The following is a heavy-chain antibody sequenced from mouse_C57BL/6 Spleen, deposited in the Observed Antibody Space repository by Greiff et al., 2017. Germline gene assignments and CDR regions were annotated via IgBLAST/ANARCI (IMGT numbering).Heavy chain of an antibody. CDR2: IDPSDSYT. V-gene: IGHV1-59*01. Sequence: QVQLQQPGAELVRPGTSVKLSCKASGYTFTSYWMHWVKQRPGQGLEWIGGIDPSDSYTNYNQKFKGKATLTVDTSSSTAYMQISSLTSEDSSVYYCHSNSYYFDYWGQGTTLTVSS. J-gene: IGHJ2*01. CDR1: GYTFTSYW. D-gene: IGHD2-5*01. CDR3: HSNSYYFDY.